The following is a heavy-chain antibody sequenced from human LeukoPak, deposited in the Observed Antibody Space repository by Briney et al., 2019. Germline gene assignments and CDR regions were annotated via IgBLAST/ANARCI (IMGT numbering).Heavy chain of an antibody. D-gene: IGHD3-10*01. CDR3: AKVAKYYYGSETYYFFEH. J-gene: IGHJ4*02. CDR2: ISSSSSYI. V-gene: IGHV3-21*01. Sequence: GGSLRLSCAASGFTLSNYNMNWVRQAPGKGLEWVSSISSSSSYIYYTDSVKGRFTISRDNAKNSLYLQMNSLRAEDTAVYYCAKVAKYYYGSETYYFFEHWGQGTPVTASS. CDR1: GFTLSNYN.